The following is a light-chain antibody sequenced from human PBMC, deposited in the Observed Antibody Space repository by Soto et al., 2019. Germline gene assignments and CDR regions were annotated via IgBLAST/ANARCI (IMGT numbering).Light chain of an antibody. Sequence: QSVLTQPPSASGSPGQSVTISCTGTSSDVGASNYVSWYQQHPGKAPKLMISEVNKRPSGVPDRFSGSKSGNTASLTVSGLQGGDEADYYCSSRAGTKNMVFGGGTKLTVL. CDR3: SSRAGTKNMV. V-gene: IGLV2-8*01. CDR2: EVN. J-gene: IGLJ2*01. CDR1: SSDVGASNY.